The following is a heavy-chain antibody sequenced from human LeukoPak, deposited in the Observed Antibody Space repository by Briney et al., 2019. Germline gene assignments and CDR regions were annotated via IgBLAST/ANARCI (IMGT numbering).Heavy chain of an antibody. CDR2: ISAYNGNT. CDR3: ARPDYGDYLFDY. J-gene: IGHJ4*02. V-gene: IGHV1-18*04. CDR1: GYTFTSYG. Sequence: ASVKVSCKAPGYTFTSYGISWVRQAPGQGLEWMGWISAYNGNTNYAQKLQGRVTMTTDTSTSTAYMELRSLRSDDTAAYYCARPDYGDYLFDYWGQGTLVTVSS. D-gene: IGHD4-17*01.